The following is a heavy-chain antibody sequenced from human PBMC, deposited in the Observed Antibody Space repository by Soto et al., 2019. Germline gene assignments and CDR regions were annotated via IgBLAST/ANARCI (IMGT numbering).Heavy chain of an antibody. Sequence: QVQLVQSGAEVKKPGSSVKVSCKASGGTFRTESINWVRQAPGRGLEWMGGIIPVFGTSDYAQKFQGRVKITADESTTTAYMELSSLRSDDTALYYCARGHEFGGNSDDFDIWGQGTMVTVSS. D-gene: IGHD2-21*01. CDR1: GGTFRTES. J-gene: IGHJ3*02. CDR2: IIPVFGTS. CDR3: ARGHEFGGNSDDFDI. V-gene: IGHV1-69*12.